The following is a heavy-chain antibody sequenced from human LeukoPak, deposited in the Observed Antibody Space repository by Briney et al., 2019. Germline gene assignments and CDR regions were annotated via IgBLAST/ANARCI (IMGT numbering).Heavy chain of an antibody. CDR2: INHSGST. CDR3: ARGGASGWYPYNWFDP. Sequence: GSLRLSCAASGFTFSSYAMSWIRQPPGKGLEWIGEINHSGSTNYNPSLKSRVTISVDTSKNQFSLKLSSVTAADTAVYYCARGGASGWYPYNWFDPWGQGTLVTVSS. CDR1: GFTFSSYA. V-gene: IGHV4-34*01. D-gene: IGHD6-19*01. J-gene: IGHJ5*02.